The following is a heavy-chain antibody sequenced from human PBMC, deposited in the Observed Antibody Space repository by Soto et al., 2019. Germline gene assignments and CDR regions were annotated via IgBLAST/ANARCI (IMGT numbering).Heavy chain of an antibody. D-gene: IGHD6-19*01. CDR2: ISYDGSNK. CDR1: GFTFSSYA. J-gene: IGHJ4*02. Sequence: LRLSCAASGFTFSSYAMHWVRQAPGKGLEWVAVISYDGSNKYYADSVKGRFTISRDNSKNTLYLQMNSLRAEDTAVYYCARVALAVAGRNSDYWGQGTLVTVSS. CDR3: ARVALAVAGRNSDY. V-gene: IGHV3-30-3*01.